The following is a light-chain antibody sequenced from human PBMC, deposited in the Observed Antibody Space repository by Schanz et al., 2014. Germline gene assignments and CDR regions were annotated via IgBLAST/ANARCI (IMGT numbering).Light chain of an antibody. J-gene: IGLJ3*02. CDR3: AAWDDSLSAWL. V-gene: IGLV1-44*01. CDR1: SPNIGINA. CDR2: SDN. Sequence: QSVLTQPPSASGTPGQRVTISCSGGSPNIGINAVNWYQHFPGTAPKLLIYSDNQRPSGVPDRFFGSKSGTSASLAISGLQSEDEADYYCAAWDDSLSAWLFGGGTKLTVL.